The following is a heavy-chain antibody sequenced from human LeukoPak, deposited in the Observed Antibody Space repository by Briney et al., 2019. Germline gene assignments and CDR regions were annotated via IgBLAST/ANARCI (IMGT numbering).Heavy chain of an antibody. D-gene: IGHD3-22*01. Sequence: PGGSLRLSCAVSGVIFSNYAMAWVRQAPGKGLEWVSTISGSGAGTYYADSVKGRYTISRDNSKNTVFLQMNSLRAEDTAVYYCAELAGDRSGLFSYFDYWGQGTLVTVSS. CDR3: AELAGDRSGLFSYFDY. V-gene: IGHV3-23*01. J-gene: IGHJ4*02. CDR2: ISGSGAGT. CDR1: GVIFSNYA.